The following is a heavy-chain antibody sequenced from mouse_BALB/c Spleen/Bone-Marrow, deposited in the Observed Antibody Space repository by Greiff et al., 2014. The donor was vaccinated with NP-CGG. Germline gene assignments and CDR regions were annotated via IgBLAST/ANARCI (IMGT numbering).Heavy chain of an antibody. J-gene: IGHJ3*01. Sequence: VQLQQPRAELVKPGASVKLSCTASGFNIKDTYMHWVKQRPEQGLEWIGRIDPANGNTKYDPKFQGKATITADTSSNTAYLQLSSLTSEDTAVYYCASYYYGSSSFAYWGQGTLVTVSA. CDR1: GFNIKDTY. V-gene: IGHV14-3*02. D-gene: IGHD1-1*01. CDR3: ASYYYGSSSFAY. CDR2: IDPANGNT.